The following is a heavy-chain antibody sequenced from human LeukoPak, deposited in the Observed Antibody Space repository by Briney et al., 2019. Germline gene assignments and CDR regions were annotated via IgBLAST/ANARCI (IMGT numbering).Heavy chain of an antibody. CDR2: VYYTVST. D-gene: IGHD3-22*01. CDR1: GGSFTSSNDY. CDR3: ARAVYDGCGYYYFDY. J-gene: IGHJ4*02. Sequence: SETLSLTCTVSGGSFTSSNDYWVWIRQSPGKGLEWIGSVYYTVSTYSNPSLKSRVSMSLDTSKNQFSLKLTSVTAADAAVYYCARAVYDGCGYYYFDYWGQGTLVTVSS. V-gene: IGHV4-39*07.